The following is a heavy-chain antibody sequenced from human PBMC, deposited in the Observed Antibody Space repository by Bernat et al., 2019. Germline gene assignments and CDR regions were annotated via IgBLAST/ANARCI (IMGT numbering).Heavy chain of an antibody. V-gene: IGHV1-2*02. CDR3: ARDPELRYSIPYYYYYYGMDV. CDR1: GYTFTGYY. J-gene: IGHJ6*02. D-gene: IGHD3-9*01. Sequence: QVQLVQSGAEVKKPGASVKVSCKASGYTFTGYYMHWVRQAPGQGLEWMGWINPNSGGTNYAQKFQDRVTMTRDTSISTAYMELSRLRSDDTAVYYCARDPELRYSIPYYYYYYGMDVWGQGTTVTVSS. CDR2: INPNSGGT.